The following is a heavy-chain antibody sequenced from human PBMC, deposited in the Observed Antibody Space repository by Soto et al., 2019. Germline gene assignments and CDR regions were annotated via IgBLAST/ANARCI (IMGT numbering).Heavy chain of an antibody. V-gene: IGHV1-69*14. CDR3: ARGHEYGGNSDAYDI. Sequence: QVQLVQSGAEVKKPGSSVKVSCKASGGTFSTPSINWLRQAPGQRPEWMGNILPIFGTADYAQKFRDRVTITAAKSPNTGYMELRRLFSQDAAVYYCARGHEYGGNSDAYDIWGKGTVVTVSS. CDR1: GGTFSTPS. J-gene: IGHJ3*02. CDR2: ILPIFGTA. D-gene: IGHD4-17*01.